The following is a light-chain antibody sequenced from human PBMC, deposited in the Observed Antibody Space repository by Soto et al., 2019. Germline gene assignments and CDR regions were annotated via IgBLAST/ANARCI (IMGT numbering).Light chain of an antibody. Sequence: EIVLTQSPGTLSLSPGERATLSCRASQSVSSSVAWYQQKPGQAPRLLIYAASSRATGIPDRFSGSGSGTDFILTISRLEPEDFAVYYCQQYGSSTETFGQGTKLEIK. CDR3: QQYGSSTET. CDR2: AAS. V-gene: IGKV3-20*01. CDR1: QSVSSS. J-gene: IGKJ2*01.